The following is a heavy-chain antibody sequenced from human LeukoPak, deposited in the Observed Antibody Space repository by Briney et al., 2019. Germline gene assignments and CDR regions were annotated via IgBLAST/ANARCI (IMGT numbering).Heavy chain of an antibody. D-gene: IGHD6-19*01. V-gene: IGHV3-30*18. CDR2: VSYDGRYR. CDR1: GXTFSSYG. J-gene: IGHJ2*01. CDR3: AKFGVAAGTDYWYFDL. Sequence: PGGSLRLSCVASGXTFSSYGMYWVRQAPGKGRERVAVVSYDGRYRYYADSVKGRFTISRDNSKNTLSLQMDSLRAEDTAVYYCAKFGVAAGTDYWYFDLWGRGTLVTVSS.